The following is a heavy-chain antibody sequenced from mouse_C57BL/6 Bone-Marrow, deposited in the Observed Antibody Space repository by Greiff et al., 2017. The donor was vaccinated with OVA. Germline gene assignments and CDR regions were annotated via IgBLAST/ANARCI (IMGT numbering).Heavy chain of an antibody. CDR2: IYPGSGNT. Sequence: QVQLQQSGAELVRPGASVKLSCKASGYTFTDYYINWVKQRPGQGLEWIARIYPGSGNTYYNEKFKGKATLTAEKSSSTAYMQLSSLTSEDSAVYFCARSGYYVAYWGQGTLVTVSA. V-gene: IGHV1-76*01. CDR3: ARSGYYVAY. J-gene: IGHJ3*01. CDR1: GYTFTDYY. D-gene: IGHD1-1*02.